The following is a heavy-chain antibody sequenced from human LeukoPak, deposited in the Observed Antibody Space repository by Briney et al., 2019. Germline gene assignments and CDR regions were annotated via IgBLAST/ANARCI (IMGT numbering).Heavy chain of an antibody. D-gene: IGHD7-27*01. Sequence: SETLSLTCTVSGGSISSYYWSWIRQPPGKGLEWIGYIYYSGSTNYNPSLKSRVTISVDTSKNQFSLKLSSATAADTAVYYCARDLGPNGFDYWGQGTLVTVSS. V-gene: IGHV4-59*01. CDR3: ARDLGPNGFDY. J-gene: IGHJ4*02. CDR2: IYYSGST. CDR1: GGSISSYY.